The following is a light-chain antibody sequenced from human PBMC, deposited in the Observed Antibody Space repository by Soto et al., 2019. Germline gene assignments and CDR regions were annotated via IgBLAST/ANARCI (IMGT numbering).Light chain of an antibody. V-gene: IGKV3-15*01. CDR3: QQYHHWPPLT. CDR1: QSVGRN. J-gene: IGKJ4*01. Sequence: EIVMTQSPATLSVSPGERATLSCRASQSVGRNLAWYQQKPGQAPGLLIYGASTRATGIPARFSGSGSGTEFTLTISSLQSEDFAIYSCQQYHHWPPLTFGGGTKVEIK. CDR2: GAS.